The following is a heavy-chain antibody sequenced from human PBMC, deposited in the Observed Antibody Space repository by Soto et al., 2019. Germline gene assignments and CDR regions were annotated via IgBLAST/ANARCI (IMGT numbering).Heavy chain of an antibody. Sequence: PGGSLRLSCAASGFSFGSYALSWVRQAPGKGLEWVSTISGSDGKTFYADSVKGRFSISRDTSQSTLYLQMNSLRADDTAMYYCARWSYLEHWGQGTRVTVSS. CDR2: ISGSDGKT. CDR1: GFSFGSYA. V-gene: IGHV3-23*01. J-gene: IGHJ1*01. D-gene: IGHD3-10*01. CDR3: ARWSYLEH.